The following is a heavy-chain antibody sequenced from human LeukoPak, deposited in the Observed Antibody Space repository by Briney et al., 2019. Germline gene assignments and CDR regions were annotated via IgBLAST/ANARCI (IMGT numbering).Heavy chain of an antibody. Sequence: PGGSLRLSCAASGFTFSDYYMSWIRQAPGKGLEWVSYISSSGSTIYYADSVKSRFTISRDNAKNSLYLQMNSLRAEDTAVYYCARRGRSSGSDAFDIWGQGTMVTVSS. CDR1: GFTFSDYY. D-gene: IGHD3-22*01. J-gene: IGHJ3*02. CDR2: ISSSGSTI. CDR3: ARRGRSSGSDAFDI. V-gene: IGHV3-11*04.